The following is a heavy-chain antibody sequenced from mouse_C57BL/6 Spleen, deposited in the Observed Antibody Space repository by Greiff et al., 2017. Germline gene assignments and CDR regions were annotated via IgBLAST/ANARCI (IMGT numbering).Heavy chain of an antibody. V-gene: IGHV1-72*01. CDR2: IAPNSGGT. Sequence: QVQLQQPGAELVKPGASVKLSCKASGYTFTSYWMHWVKQRPGRGLEWIGRIAPNSGGTTYNEKFKSKATLTVDKTSSTAYMRLSSLTSEDSAVYYCAKEWYGSSYGWFAYWGQGTPVTVSA. J-gene: IGHJ3*01. CDR1: GYTFTSYW. CDR3: AKEWYGSSYGWFAY. D-gene: IGHD1-1*01.